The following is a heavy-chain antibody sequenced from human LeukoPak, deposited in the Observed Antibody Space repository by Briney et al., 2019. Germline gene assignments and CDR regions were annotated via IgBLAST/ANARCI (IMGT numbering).Heavy chain of an antibody. CDR3: ARIGYNHYFAY. Sequence: ASVKLSCKASGYTFTDYYLHWVRQAPGQGLEWMGWINPNSGGTNSAQTFQGRVTMTRDTSITTAYLDLSRLRSDDTAVYYCARIGYNHYFAYWGQGTLVTVSS. D-gene: IGHD5-24*01. V-gene: IGHV1-2*02. CDR2: INPNSGGT. CDR1: GYTFTDYY. J-gene: IGHJ4*02.